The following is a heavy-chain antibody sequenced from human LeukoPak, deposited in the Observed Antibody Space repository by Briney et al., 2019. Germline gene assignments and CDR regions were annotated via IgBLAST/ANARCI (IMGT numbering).Heavy chain of an antibody. V-gene: IGHV3-74*01. CDR2: INTDGSST. D-gene: IGHD6-13*01. J-gene: IGHJ4*02. CDR3: ARNRGYSSSWSPFDY. Sequence: GGSLRLSCAASGFTFSSYWMHWVRHAPGKGLVWVSRINTDGSSTSYADSVKGRFTISRDNAKNTLYLQMNSLRAEDTAVYYCARNRGYSSSWSPFDYWGQGTLVTVSS. CDR1: GFTFSSYW.